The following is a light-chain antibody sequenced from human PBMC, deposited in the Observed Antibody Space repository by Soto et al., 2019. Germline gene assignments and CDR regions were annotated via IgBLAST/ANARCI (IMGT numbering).Light chain of an antibody. CDR1: QSVSSN. CDR2: GAS. V-gene: IGKV3-15*01. Sequence: EIVMTQSPATLSVSPGERATLSCRASQSVSSNLAWYQQKPGQAPRLHIYGASTRATGIPVRFSGSGSGTEFTLTISSLQSEDFAVYYCQQYNDWPPYTFGQGTKLEIK. CDR3: QQYNDWPPYT. J-gene: IGKJ2*01.